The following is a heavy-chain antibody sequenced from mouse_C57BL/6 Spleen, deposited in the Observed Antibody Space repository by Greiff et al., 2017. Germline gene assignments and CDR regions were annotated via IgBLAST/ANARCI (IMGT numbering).Heavy chain of an antibody. D-gene: IGHD1-1*02. Sequence: EVQRVESGGGLVKPGGSLKLSCAASGFTFSSYAMSWVRQTPEKRLEWVATISDGGSYTYYPDNVKGRFTISKDNAKNNLYLQMSHLKAEDTAMYYCARGGVDAYWGQGTLVTVSA. CDR3: ARGGVDAY. CDR2: ISDGGSYT. CDR1: GFTFSSYA. J-gene: IGHJ3*01. V-gene: IGHV5-4*01.